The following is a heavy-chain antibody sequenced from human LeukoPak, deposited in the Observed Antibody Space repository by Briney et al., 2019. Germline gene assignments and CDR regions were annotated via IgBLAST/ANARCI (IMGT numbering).Heavy chain of an antibody. CDR1: GFTVSSSY. Sequence: GGSLRLSCAASGFTVSSSYMSWVRQAPGKGLEWVSIVYPVGSTFYADSVKGRFTISRHNSQNTLYLQMNSLRAEDSAVYFCARSRDGYNFNWYFDLWGRGTLVTVSS. J-gene: IGHJ2*01. V-gene: IGHV3-53*04. CDR2: VYPVGST. D-gene: IGHD5-24*01. CDR3: ARSRDGYNFNWYFDL.